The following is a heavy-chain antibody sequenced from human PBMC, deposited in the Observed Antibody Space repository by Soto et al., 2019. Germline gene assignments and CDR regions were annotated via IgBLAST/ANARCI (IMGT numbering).Heavy chain of an antibody. CDR2: MNPNSGNT. CDR1: GYTFTSYD. CDR3: ARTGYYDFWSGYYKYYYYMDV. J-gene: IGHJ6*03. Sequence: GASVKVSCKASGYTFTSYDINWVRQATGQGLEWMGWMNPNSGNTGYAQKLQGRVTMTRNTSISTAYMELSSLRSEDTAVYYCARTGYYDFWSGYYKYYYYMDVWGKGTTVTVSS. V-gene: IGHV1-8*01. D-gene: IGHD3-3*01.